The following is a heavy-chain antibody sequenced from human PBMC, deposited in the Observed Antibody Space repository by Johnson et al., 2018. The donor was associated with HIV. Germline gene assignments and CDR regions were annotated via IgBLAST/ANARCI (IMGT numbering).Heavy chain of an antibody. V-gene: IGHV3-7*02. CDR1: GFTFSSYW. J-gene: IGHJ3*02. Sequence: VQLVESGGGLVQPGGSLRLSCAASGFTFSSYWMSWVRQAPGKGLEWVANIKQDGSEKYYVGSVKGRFTISRDNAKNSLYLQMNSLRAEDTAMYFCARGGAFHAFDIWGHGTTVTVSS. D-gene: IGHD3-3*02. CDR2: IKQDGSEK. CDR3: ARGGAFHAFDI.